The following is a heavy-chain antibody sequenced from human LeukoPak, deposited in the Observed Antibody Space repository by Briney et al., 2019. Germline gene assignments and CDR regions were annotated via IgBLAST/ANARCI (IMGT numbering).Heavy chain of an antibody. CDR2: INAGNGNT. D-gene: IGHD3-3*01. Sequence: VSVTVSFKAAGYTFTSYAMHWVRQAPGQRLEWMGWINAGNGNTKYSQKFQGRVTITRHTSASTAYMELSSLRSEDTAVYYCARAGRRGYYAYWGQGTLVTVSS. V-gene: IGHV1-3*01. CDR1: GYTFTSYA. J-gene: IGHJ4*02. CDR3: ARAGRRGYYAY.